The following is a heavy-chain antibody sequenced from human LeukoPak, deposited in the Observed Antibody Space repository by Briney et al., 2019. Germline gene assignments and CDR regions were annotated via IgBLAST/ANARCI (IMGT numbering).Heavy chain of an antibody. CDR3: AREGKGADIVVVPAAMRYYFDY. CDR1: GYTLTELS. J-gene: IGHJ4*02. V-gene: IGHV1-24*01. CDR2: FDPEDGET. Sequence: ASVKVSCKVSGYTLTELSMHWVRQAPGKGLEWMGGFDPEDGETIYAQKFQGRVTMTEDTSTDTVYMELSSLRSEDTAVYYCAREGKGADIVVVPAAMRYYFDYWGQGTLVTVSS. D-gene: IGHD2-2*01.